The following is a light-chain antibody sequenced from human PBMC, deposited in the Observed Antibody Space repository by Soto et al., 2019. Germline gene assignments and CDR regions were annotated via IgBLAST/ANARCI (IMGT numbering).Light chain of an antibody. Sequence: DIQMTQSPSSLSASVGDRVTITCRASQSISNYVNWYQQKPGKAPKFLIYAASSLQSGVPSRFSGSGSGTDFPLTISSLQPEDFATYYCQQSYSTPRTFGQGTKVKI. V-gene: IGKV1-39*01. CDR1: QSISNY. J-gene: IGKJ1*01. CDR2: AAS. CDR3: QQSYSTPRT.